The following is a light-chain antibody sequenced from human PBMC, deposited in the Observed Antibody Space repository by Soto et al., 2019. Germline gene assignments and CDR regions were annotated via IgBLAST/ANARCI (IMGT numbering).Light chain of an antibody. Sequence: QSVLTQPPSVSAAPGQKVTISCSGSSSNIGNNYVSWYQQLPGTAPKLLTYDNNKRPSGIPDRFSGSKSGTSATLGIAGLQTGDEADYYCGTWDSRLNTGVFGGGTKLTVL. CDR1: SSNIGNNY. J-gene: IGLJ2*01. CDR3: GTWDSRLNTGV. CDR2: DNN. V-gene: IGLV1-51*01.